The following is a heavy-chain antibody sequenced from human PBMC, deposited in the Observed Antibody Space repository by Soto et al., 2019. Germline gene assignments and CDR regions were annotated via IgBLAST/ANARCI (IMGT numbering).Heavy chain of an antibody. CDR2: VFHTGNT. Sequence: SSETLSLTCSVSGDSIRSYYWTWIRQPPGKGLQWIGYVFHTGNTNYNPSLKSRVTIPEDASKNQVSLRLTSVTAADTAVYFCAREQYNWKIWGQGTLVTVSS. D-gene: IGHD1-20*01. J-gene: IGHJ4*02. CDR3: AREQYNWKI. CDR1: GDSIRSYY. V-gene: IGHV4-59*01.